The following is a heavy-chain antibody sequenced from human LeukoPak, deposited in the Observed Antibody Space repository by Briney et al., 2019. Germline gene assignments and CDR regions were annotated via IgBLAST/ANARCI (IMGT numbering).Heavy chain of an antibody. Sequence: SETLSLTCAVYGGSFSGYYWSWIRQPPGKGLEWIGEINHSGSTNYNPSLKSRVTISVDTSKNQFSLKLSSVTAADTAVYYCARQRRISLWLGEADNFDYWGQGILVTVSS. D-gene: IGHD3-10*01. J-gene: IGHJ4*02. CDR3: ARQRRISLWLGEADNFDY. CDR2: INHSGST. V-gene: IGHV4-34*01. CDR1: GGSFSGYY.